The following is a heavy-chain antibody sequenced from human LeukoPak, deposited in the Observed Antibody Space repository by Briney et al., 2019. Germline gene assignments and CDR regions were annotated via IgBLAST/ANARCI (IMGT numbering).Heavy chain of an antibody. V-gene: IGHV3-64*01. CDR2: ISSNGGST. CDR1: GFTFSSYA. Sequence: GGSLRLSCAASGFTFSSYAMHWVRQAPGKGLEYVSAISSNGGSTYYANSVKGRFTISRDNSKNTLYPQMGSLRAEDMAVYYCARGLRDIVVVPAAPLGNDYWGQGTLVTVSS. J-gene: IGHJ4*02. CDR3: ARGLRDIVVVPAAPLGNDY. D-gene: IGHD2-2*01.